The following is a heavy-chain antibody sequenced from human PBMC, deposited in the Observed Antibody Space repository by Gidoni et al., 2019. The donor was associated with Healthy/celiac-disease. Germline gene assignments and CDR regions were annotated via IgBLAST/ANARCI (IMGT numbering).Heavy chain of an antibody. CDR3: AKPALRYYDILTGYVDY. CDR1: GFTFSSYA. CDR2: ISGSGGST. Sequence: EVQLVESGGGLVQPGGSLRLSCAASGFTFSSYAMSWVRQAPGKGLEWVSAISGSGGSTYYADSVKGRFTISRDNSKNTLYLQMNSLRAEDTAVYYCAKPALRYYDILTGYVDYWGQGTLVTVSS. V-gene: IGHV3-23*04. J-gene: IGHJ4*02. D-gene: IGHD3-9*01.